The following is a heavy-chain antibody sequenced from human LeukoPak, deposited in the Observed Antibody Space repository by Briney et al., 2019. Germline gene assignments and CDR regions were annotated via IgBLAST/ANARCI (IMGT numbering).Heavy chain of an antibody. CDR1: GGSISSYY. V-gene: IGHV4-59*08. Sequence: SETLSLTCTVSGGSISSYYWSWIRQPPGKGLEWIGYIYYSGSTNYNPSLKSRVTMSVDTSKNQFSLKLSSVTAADTAVYYCARHRYLDAFDIWGQGTMVTVSS. CDR2: IYYSGST. D-gene: IGHD2-2*01. J-gene: IGHJ3*02. CDR3: ARHRYLDAFDI.